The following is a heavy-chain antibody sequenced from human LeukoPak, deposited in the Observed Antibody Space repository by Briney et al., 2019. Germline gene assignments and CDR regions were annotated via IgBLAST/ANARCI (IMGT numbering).Heavy chain of an antibody. Sequence: GGSLRLSCAASGFTVRSKYRSWVRQAPGKGVGWVSGLSGSGNDTYYADSVRGRVTISRDNSKNTLWLQMRTLRAEDTAVYYCAKAGSIRFDYWGQGTLVTVSS. CDR1: GFTVRSKY. V-gene: IGHV3-23*01. CDR3: AKAGSIRFDY. D-gene: IGHD1-26*01. J-gene: IGHJ4*02. CDR2: LSGSGNDT.